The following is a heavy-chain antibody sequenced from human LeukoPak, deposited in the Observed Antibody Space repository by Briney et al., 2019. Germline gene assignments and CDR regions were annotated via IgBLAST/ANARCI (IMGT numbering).Heavy chain of an antibody. D-gene: IGHD2-2*01. CDR2: IHYSEST. Sequence: SETLSLTCTVSGGSISSSSYFWDWIRQPPGKGLEWIGSIHYSESTYYNPSLKSRVTISVDTSKNQFSLKLSSVTAADTAVYYCAREGYQLTPDYWGQGTLVTVSS. V-gene: IGHV4-39*02. CDR3: AREGYQLTPDY. CDR1: GGSISSSSYF. J-gene: IGHJ4*02.